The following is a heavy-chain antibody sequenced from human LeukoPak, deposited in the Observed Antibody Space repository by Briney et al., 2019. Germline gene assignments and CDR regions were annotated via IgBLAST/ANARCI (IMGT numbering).Heavy chain of an antibody. CDR3: ATDLPALGGRNY. D-gene: IGHD3-10*01. Sequence: ASVKVSCKVSGYTLTELSMHWVRQAPGKGLEWMGGFDPEDGETIYAQKFQGRVTMTEDTSTDTAYMELSSLRSEDTAVYYCATDLPALGGRNYWGQGTLVTVSS. J-gene: IGHJ4*02. CDR2: FDPEDGET. CDR1: GYTLTELS. V-gene: IGHV1-24*01.